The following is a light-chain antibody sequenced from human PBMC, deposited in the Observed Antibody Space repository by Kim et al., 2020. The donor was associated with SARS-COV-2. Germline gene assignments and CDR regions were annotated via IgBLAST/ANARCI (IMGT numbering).Light chain of an antibody. J-gene: IGLJ3*02. CDR1: SNNVGNQG. V-gene: IGLV10-54*01. Sequence: QTATLTCTGNSNNVGNQGAAWLKQHQGHPPKLLSYRNNNRPAGISEGLSASRSGNTASLTITGLQPEDEADYYCSAWDTSLSTWVFGGGTQLTVL. CDR3: SAWDTSLSTWV. CDR2: RNN.